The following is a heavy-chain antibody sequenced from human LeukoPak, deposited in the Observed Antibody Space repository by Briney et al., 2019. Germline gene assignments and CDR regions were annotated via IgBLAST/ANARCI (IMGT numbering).Heavy chain of an antibody. J-gene: IGHJ4*02. CDR3: ARRPPGDPKFEY. CDR2: IYSSGST. V-gene: IGHV4-59*08. D-gene: IGHD7-27*01. CDR1: GGSISNYF. Sequence: PSETLSLTRSVSGGSISNYFWTWIRQPPGKGLEWIGYIYSSGSTYYNPSLKSRVTISVDTSKNRFSLKLSTVTAADTAVYYCARRPPGDPKFEYWGQGTLVTVSS.